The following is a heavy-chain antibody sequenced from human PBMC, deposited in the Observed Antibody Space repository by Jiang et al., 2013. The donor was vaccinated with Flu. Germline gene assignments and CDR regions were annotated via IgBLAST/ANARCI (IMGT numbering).Heavy chain of an antibody. V-gene: IGHV1-2*06. J-gene: IGHJ4*02. CDR3: ARGQQYAGDYDDY. CDR2: INPNSGGT. D-gene: IGHD2-2*01. Sequence: WVRQAPGQGLEWMGRINPNSGGTNYAQKFQGRVTMTRDTSISTAYMELSRLRSDDTAVYYCARGQQYAGDYDDYWGQGTLVTVSS.